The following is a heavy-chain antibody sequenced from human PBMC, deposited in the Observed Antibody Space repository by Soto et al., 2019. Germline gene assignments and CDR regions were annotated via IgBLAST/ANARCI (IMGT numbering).Heavy chain of an antibody. CDR1: GGSISSGGYS. Sequence: QLKLPESGSGLVKPSQTLSLTCAVSGGSISSGGYSWSWIRQPPGKGLEWIGYIYHSGSTYYNPSLKSRVTISVDRSKNQFYLKLSSVTAADTAVYYCARVPDRWGQGTLVTVSS. J-gene: IGHJ5*02. D-gene: IGHD2-2*01. V-gene: IGHV4-30-2*01. CDR3: ARVPDR. CDR2: IYHSGST.